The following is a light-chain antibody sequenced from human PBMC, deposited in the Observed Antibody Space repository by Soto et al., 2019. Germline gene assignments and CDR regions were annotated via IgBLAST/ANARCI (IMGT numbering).Light chain of an antibody. CDR3: AAWDERLNGNLV. CDR1: TSNIGSHS. Sequence: QSVLTQPPSASGAPGQRVTISCSGGTSNIGSHSVNWYRQLPGTAPKVVMFANDERPSGVPDRISGPKSGTSASLVISGLQFEDEADYYCAAWDERLNGNLVFGGGTKVTVL. V-gene: IGLV1-44*01. CDR2: AND. J-gene: IGLJ2*01.